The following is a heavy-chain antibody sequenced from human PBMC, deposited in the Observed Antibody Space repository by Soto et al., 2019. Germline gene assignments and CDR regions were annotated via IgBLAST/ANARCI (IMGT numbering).Heavy chain of an antibody. CDR2: INSDGSST. D-gene: IGHD4-17*01. V-gene: IGHV3-74*01. Sequence: GGSPRLSCAASGFTFSSYWMHWVRQAPGKGLVWVSRINSDGSSTSYADSVKGRFTISKDNAKNTLYLQMNSLRAEDTAVYYCARVALRWGSIAFDIWGQGTMVTVSS. J-gene: IGHJ3*02. CDR1: GFTFSSYW. CDR3: ARVALRWGSIAFDI.